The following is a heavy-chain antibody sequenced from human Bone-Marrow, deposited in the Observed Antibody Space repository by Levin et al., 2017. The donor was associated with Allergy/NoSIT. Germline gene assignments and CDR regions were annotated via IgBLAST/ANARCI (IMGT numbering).Heavy chain of an antibody. D-gene: IGHD5-24*01. J-gene: IGHJ4*02. CDR3: AKGLNWVEEWDY. CDR1: GFTFSSHW. Sequence: GESLKISCAASGFTFSSHWMSWDRQAPGKGLEWVASIKDNGREQYYVNSVKGRFTISRDNAKNSLYLQMNYLIAEDTAVYYCAKGLNWVEEWDYWGQGTLVTVSS. V-gene: IGHV3-7*01. CDR2: IKDNGREQ.